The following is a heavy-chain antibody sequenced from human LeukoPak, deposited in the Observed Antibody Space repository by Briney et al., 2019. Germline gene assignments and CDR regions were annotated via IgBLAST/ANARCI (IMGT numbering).Heavy chain of an antibody. CDR3: TSVGSGFWSGYYYYYYYTDV. J-gene: IGHJ6*03. CDR1: GSTFSGSA. CDR2: IRSKANSYAT. Sequence: GGSLRLSCAASGSTFSGSAMHWVRQASGKGLEWVGRIRSKANSYATAYAASVKGRFTISRDDSKNTAYLQMNSLKTEDTAVYYCTSVGSGFWSGYYYYYYYTDVWGKGTTVTVSS. V-gene: IGHV3-73*01. D-gene: IGHD3-3*01.